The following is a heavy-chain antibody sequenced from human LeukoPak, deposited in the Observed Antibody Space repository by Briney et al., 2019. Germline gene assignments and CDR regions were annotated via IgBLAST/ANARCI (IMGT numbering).Heavy chain of an antibody. V-gene: IGHV1-69*04. Sequence: GASVKVSCKAYGFTVTSFAMRWVRQAHGQWLEAVGRIITHLGIANYSQKFQARLPIHAAKSTSTAYMEPSSRRSEDTAVYYCARSSRDGYDQDWGQGTLVTVSS. CDR3: ARSSRDGYDQD. J-gene: IGHJ4*02. CDR2: IITHLGIA. CDR1: GFTVTSFA. D-gene: IGHD5-24*01.